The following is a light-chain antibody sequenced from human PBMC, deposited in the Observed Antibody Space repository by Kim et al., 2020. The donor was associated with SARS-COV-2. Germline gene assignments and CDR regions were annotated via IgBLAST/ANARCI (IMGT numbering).Light chain of an antibody. V-gene: IGKV3-20*01. Sequence: PGERAPLSCRAIQSVNSKYFAWYQQKPGRTPRLLIHGASTRASGIPDRFTGSGSETDFTLTISRLEPEDFAMYYCQQYGSSPLMSFGQGTRLEIK. CDR2: GAS. CDR1: QSVNSKY. J-gene: IGKJ5*01. CDR3: QQYGSSPLMS.